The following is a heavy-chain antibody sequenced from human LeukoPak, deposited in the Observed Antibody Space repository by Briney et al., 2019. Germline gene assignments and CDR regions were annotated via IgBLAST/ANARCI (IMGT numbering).Heavy chain of an antibody. CDR3: ATGGYSSGWYDDGLGTDY. CDR1: GGSISSSSYY. D-gene: IGHD6-19*01. CDR2: IYYSGST. V-gene: IGHV4-39*01. Sequence: SETLSLTCTVSGGSISSSSYYWGWIRQPPGKGREWIGSIYYSGSTYYNPSLKSRVTISVDTSKNQFSLKLSSVTAADTAVYYCATGGYSSGWYDDGLGTDYWGQGTLVTVSS. J-gene: IGHJ4*02.